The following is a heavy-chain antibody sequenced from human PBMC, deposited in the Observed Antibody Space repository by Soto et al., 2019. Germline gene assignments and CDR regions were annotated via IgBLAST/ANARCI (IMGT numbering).Heavy chain of an antibody. V-gene: IGHV3-66*01. CDR3: ARLFGSSWLFDY. CDR1: GFTVSSNY. D-gene: IGHD6-13*01. J-gene: IGHJ4*02. Sequence: EVQLVESGGGLVQPGGSLRLSCAASGFTVSSNYMSWVRQAPGKGLEWVSVIYSGGSTYYADSVKGRFTISRDNSKNTLYLKMNSLRAEDTAVYDCARLFGSSWLFDYWGQGALVTVSS. CDR2: IYSGGST.